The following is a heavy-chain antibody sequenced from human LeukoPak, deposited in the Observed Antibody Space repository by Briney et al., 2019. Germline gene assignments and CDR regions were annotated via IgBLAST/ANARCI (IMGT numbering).Heavy chain of an antibody. CDR3: RFGSGRYSFDY. CDR2: IHQDGSEK. J-gene: IGHJ4*02. CDR1: GFTFSNFW. V-gene: IGHV3-7*02. Sequence: AGGSLRPSCAASGFTFSNFWMTWVRQAPGKGLEWVANIHQDGSEKYYVDSVKGRFTISRDNAKNSMYLQMSSLRAEDTAVYYCRFGSGRYSFDYWGQGTLVTVSS. D-gene: IGHD3-10*01.